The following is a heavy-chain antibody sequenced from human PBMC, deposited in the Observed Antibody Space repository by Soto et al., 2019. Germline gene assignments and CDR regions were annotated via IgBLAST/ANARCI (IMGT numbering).Heavy chain of an antibody. CDR3: ATAISSPFSNFDS. Sequence: PGGSLRLSCAASGFTFSSYAMSWVRQAPGKGLEWVSAISGSGGSTYYADSVKGRFTISRDNSKNTLYLQLNSLRAEDTAVYYCATAISSPFSNFDSWGQGSLVTVSS. J-gene: IGHJ4*02. CDR2: ISGSGGST. V-gene: IGHV3-23*01. D-gene: IGHD2-2*01. CDR1: GFTFSSYA.